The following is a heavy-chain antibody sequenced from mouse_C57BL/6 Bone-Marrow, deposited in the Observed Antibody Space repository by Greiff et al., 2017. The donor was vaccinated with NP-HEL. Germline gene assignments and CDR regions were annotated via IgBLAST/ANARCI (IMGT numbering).Heavy chain of an antibody. V-gene: IGHV1-55*01. CDR3: ARRRGYYGSIYAMDY. J-gene: IGHJ4*01. Sequence: QVQLQQPGAELVKPGASVKMSCKASGYTFTSYWITWVKQRPGQGLEWIGDIYPGSGSTNYTEKFKSKATLTVDTSSSTAYMQLSSLTSEDSAVYYCARRRGYYGSIYAMDYWGQGTSVTVSS. CDR1: GYTFTSYW. CDR2: IYPGSGST. D-gene: IGHD1-1*01.